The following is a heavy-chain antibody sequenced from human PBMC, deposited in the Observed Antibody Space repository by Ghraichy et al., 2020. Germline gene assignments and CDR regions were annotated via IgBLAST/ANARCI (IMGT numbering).Heavy chain of an antibody. CDR1: GGSFSGYY. V-gene: IGHV4-34*01. CDR2: INHSGST. CDR3: ARGGGSSGYYCDY. J-gene: IGHJ4*02. D-gene: IGHD3-22*01. Sequence: SETLSLTCAVYGGSFSGYYWSWIRQPPGKGLEWIGEINHSGSTNYKPSLKSRVTISVDTSKNQFSLKLSSVTAADTAVYYCARGGGSSGYYCDYWGQGTLVTVSS.